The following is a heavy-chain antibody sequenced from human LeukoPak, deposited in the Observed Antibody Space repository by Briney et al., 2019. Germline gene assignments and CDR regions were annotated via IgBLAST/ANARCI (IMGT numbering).Heavy chain of an antibody. CDR2: IRYDGSNK. CDR1: GFTFSSYG. V-gene: IGHV3-30*02. Sequence: GGSLRLSFAASGFTFSSYGMHWVRQAPGKGLEWVAFIRYDGSNKYYADSVKGRFTISRDNSKNTLYLQMNSLRAEDTAVYYCATHYYDSSGYYFDAFDIWGQGTMVTVSS. J-gene: IGHJ3*02. D-gene: IGHD3-22*01. CDR3: ATHYYDSSGYYFDAFDI.